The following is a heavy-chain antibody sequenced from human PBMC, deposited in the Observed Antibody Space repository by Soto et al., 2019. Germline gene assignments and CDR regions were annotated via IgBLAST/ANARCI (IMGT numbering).Heavy chain of an antibody. CDR1: GGSISSINW. J-gene: IGHJ5*02. CDR3: ARSQGVLPTHAFGP. V-gene: IGHV4-4*02. Sequence: QVDLQESGPGLVKPSGTLSLTCGVSGGSISSINWWSWVRQTPGKGLEWMGDIYHNGRSNYNPSLESRVTPSIDKSENQFFLNLTTGTAADTAGYYCARSQGVLPTHAFGPCGQGTVVILYS. D-gene: IGHD2-2*01. CDR2: IYHNGRS.